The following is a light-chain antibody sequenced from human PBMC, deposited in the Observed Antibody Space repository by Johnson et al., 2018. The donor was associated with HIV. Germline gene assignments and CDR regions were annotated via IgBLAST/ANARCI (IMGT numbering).Light chain of an antibody. J-gene: IGLJ1*01. V-gene: IGLV1-51*01. CDR2: DNN. Sequence: HSVLSQPPSVSAAPGQKVTISCSGSSSNIGNNYVSWYQQLPGTAPKLLIYDNNKRPSGIPDRFSGSKSGTSATLGITGLQTGDEADYNCGTWDSSRSAVSVFGTGPKVTVL. CDR3: GTWDSSRSAVSV. CDR1: SSNIGNNY.